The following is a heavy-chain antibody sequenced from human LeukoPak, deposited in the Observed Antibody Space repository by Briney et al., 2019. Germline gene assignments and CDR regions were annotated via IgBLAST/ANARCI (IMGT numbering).Heavy chain of an antibody. Sequence: PSETLSLTCAVYGGSFSAYYWSWIGQRPGKGLEWIASIYYGGDTNYNPSLKSRVTISVDTSKNQFSLKLISVTAADTAVYYCARHRRSSGWPYYFDYWGQGTLVAVSS. D-gene: IGHD6-19*01. V-gene: IGHV4-34*01. J-gene: IGHJ4*02. CDR1: GGSFSAYY. CDR2: IYYGGDT. CDR3: ARHRRSSGWPYYFDY.